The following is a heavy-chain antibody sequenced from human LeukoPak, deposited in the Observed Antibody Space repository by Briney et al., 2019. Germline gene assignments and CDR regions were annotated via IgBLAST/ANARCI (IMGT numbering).Heavy chain of an antibody. D-gene: IGHD3-16*02. J-gene: IGHJ6*03. CDR3: ARRSYRGVIGVYYYYYMDV. CDR1: GFIVSNND. Sequence: GGSLRLSCAASGFIVSNNDMNWVRQAPGKGLEWVANIKEDGSEKYYVDSVKGRFTMSRDNAKNSVYLQMNRLRVEDTAVYYCARRSYRGVIGVYYYYYMDVWGKGTPVTVSS. CDR2: IKEDGSEK. V-gene: IGHV3-7*01.